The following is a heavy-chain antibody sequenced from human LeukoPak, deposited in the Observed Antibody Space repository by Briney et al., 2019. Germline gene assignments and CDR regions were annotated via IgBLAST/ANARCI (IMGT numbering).Heavy chain of an antibody. Sequence: ASVKVSCKASGYTFTDYYMHWVRQAPGQGLEWVGRINPNRGGTNYAQRFQGRVTMTRDTSISTAYMELSRLISDDTAVYYCARGPVTPIQNWFDPWGQGTLVTVSS. D-gene: IGHD4-17*01. CDR2: INPNRGGT. CDR1: GYTFTDYY. CDR3: ARGPVTPIQNWFDP. J-gene: IGHJ5*02. V-gene: IGHV1-2*06.